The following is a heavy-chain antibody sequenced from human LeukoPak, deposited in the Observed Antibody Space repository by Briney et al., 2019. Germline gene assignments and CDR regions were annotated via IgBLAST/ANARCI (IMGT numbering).Heavy chain of an antibody. D-gene: IGHD3-22*01. J-gene: IGHJ4*02. CDR2: IYYSGGT. CDR3: ARVRDSSGYYSAGVDY. Sequence: SETLSLTCTVSGGSISSYYWSWIRQPPRQGLEWIGYIYYSGGTNYNPSLKSRVTISVDTSKNQFSLKLSSVTAADTAVYYCARVRDSSGYYSAGVDYWGQGTLVTVSS. V-gene: IGHV4-59*01. CDR1: GGSISSYY.